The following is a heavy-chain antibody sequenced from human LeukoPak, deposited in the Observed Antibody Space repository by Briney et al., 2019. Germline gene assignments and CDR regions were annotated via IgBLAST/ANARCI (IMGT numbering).Heavy chain of an antibody. CDR1: GFTFDDYG. V-gene: IGHV3-9*01. CDR2: ITWNSGSI. CDR3: AKFGSGSPRDASDI. Sequence: GGSLRLSCAASGFTFDDYGMSWVRQAPGKGLEWVSGITWNSGSIAYADSVKGRFTISRDNAKNSLYLQMNSLRAEDTALYYCAKFGSGSPRDASDIWGQGTMVTVSS. J-gene: IGHJ3*02. D-gene: IGHD3-10*01.